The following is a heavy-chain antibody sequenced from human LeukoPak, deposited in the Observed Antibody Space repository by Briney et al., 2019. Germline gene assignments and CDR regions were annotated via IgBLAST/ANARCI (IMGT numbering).Heavy chain of an antibody. D-gene: IGHD3-10*01. Sequence: SETLSLTCAVSGGSISSSNWWSWVRQPPGKGLEWIGEIYHSGSTNYNPSLKSRVTISVDTSKNQFSLKLSSVTAADTAVYYCARGPDYGSGDYYYYGMDVWGQGTTVTVSS. J-gene: IGHJ6*02. CDR3: ARGPDYGSGDYYYYGMDV. CDR2: IYHSGST. V-gene: IGHV4-4*02. CDR1: GGSISSSNW.